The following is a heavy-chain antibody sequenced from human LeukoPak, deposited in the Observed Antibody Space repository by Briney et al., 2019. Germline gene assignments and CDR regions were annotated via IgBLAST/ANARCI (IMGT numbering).Heavy chain of an antibody. CDR3: ATRPSGDYPYFDF. V-gene: IGHV3-53*01. D-gene: IGHD4-17*01. CDR2: IFGDGRT. J-gene: IGHJ4*02. Sequence: GGSLRLSCAASGFTVSSKYMSWVRQAPGMGLEWISVIFGDGRTHYADSMKGRFTISRDNSKNTLYLQMSSLRAEDTAIYYCATRPSGDYPYFDFWGQGTLVTVSS. CDR1: GFTVSSKY.